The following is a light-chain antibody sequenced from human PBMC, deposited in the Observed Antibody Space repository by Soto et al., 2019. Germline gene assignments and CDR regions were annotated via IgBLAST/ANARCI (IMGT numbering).Light chain of an antibody. CDR3: QQYGSSPWT. V-gene: IGKV3-20*01. J-gene: IGKJ1*01. CDR1: QTLHSRF. CDR2: GAS. Sequence: EFVLTQSPGTLSLSPGERATLSCKTSQTLHSRFLAWYQQMPGQAPRLLIYGASTRATGIPDRVSGSGSGSDFTLTISSLEPDDFEVYFCQQYGSSPWTFGQGTKVEIK.